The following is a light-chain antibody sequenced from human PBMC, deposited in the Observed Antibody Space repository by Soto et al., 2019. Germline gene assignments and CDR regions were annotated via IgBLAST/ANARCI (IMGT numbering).Light chain of an antibody. CDR1: SSDVGGYNF. J-gene: IGLJ1*01. Sequence: QAVVTQPASVSGSPGQSITISCTGTSSDVGGYNFVSWYQQHPGKAPKLMIHNVSNRPSGVSSRFSGSKSANTASLTISGLQAEDEGDYYCSSYTGGNTFVFGTGTKLTVL. V-gene: IGLV2-14*01. CDR3: SSYTGGNTFV. CDR2: NVS.